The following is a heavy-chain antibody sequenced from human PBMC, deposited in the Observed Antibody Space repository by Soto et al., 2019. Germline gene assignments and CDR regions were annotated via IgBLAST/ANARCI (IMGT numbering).Heavy chain of an antibody. CDR1: GFTFSSYG. J-gene: IGHJ3*01. Sequence: QVHLEESGGGVVQPGTSLRLSCVASGFTFSSYGMHWVRQAPGKGLEWVAVIPNTENKKYYADSVKGRFTISRDNSQNTLFHKMDSLMSEDTAMYYCARTEGGGVRGPLDFWGQGTMVTVS. CDR3: ARTEGGGVRGPLDF. V-gene: IGHV3-30-3*01. D-gene: IGHD3-16*01. CDR2: IPNTENKK.